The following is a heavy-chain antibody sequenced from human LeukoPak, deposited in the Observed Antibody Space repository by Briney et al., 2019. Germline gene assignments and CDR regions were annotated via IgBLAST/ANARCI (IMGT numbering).Heavy chain of an antibody. CDR2: IYYSGNI. J-gene: IGHJ6*02. Sequence: SETLSLTCTVPGGSISSYFWSWIRQPPGKGLEWIGYIYYSGNINYNPSLKSRVTISVDTSKNQFSLKLSSVTAADTAVYYCARDGDCSSTSCPSGDYYYGMDVWGQGTTVTVSS. D-gene: IGHD2-2*01. CDR1: GGSISSYF. V-gene: IGHV4-59*01. CDR3: ARDGDCSSTSCPSGDYYYGMDV.